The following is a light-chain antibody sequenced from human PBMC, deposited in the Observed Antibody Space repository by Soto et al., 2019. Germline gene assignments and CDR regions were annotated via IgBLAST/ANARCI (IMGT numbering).Light chain of an antibody. J-gene: IGLJ2*01. CDR1: SSDVGAYNY. Sequence: QSALTQPASMSGSPGQSITISCTGTSSDVGAYNYVSWYQQHPGKAPKLMIYDVNIRPSGVSNRFSGSKSGNTASLTISGLQAEDEADYYCSSFTSSSTPLFGGGTQLTVL. CDR2: DVN. CDR3: SSFTSSSTPL. V-gene: IGLV2-14*03.